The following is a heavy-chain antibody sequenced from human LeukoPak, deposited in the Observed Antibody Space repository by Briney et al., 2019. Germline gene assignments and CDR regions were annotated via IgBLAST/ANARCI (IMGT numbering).Heavy chain of an antibody. CDR2: INPSGGST. CDR3: ARSLVVGATYPYH. D-gene: IGHD1-26*01. CDR1: GYSFGTYF. Sequence: ASVKVSCKTSGYSFGTYFMHWVRQAPGQGLEWMGIINPSGGSTSYAQKFQGRVTMTRDMSTGTVYMELNSLRAEDTAVYYCARSLVVGATYPYHWGQGTLVTVSS. J-gene: IGHJ5*02. V-gene: IGHV1-46*01.